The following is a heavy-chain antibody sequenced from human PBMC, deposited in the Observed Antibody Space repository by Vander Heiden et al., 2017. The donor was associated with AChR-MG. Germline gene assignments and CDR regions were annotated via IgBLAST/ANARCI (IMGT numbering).Heavy chain of an antibody. J-gene: IGHJ3*02. CDR2: MSGSGGRT. Sequence: EAQSLESGGGLIEPGGSLQLSCTPSAVPFIIYGVTWGRQAPGEGREWVSSMSGSGGRTQYADSVMGRFTISRDNSKNTVYLQMSSLRAEDTAVYYCGRDPNGDYIGAFDMWCQGTKVTVSS. CDR1: AVPFIIYG. CDR3: GRDPNGDYIGAFDM. V-gene: IGHV3-23*01. D-gene: IGHD2-8*01.